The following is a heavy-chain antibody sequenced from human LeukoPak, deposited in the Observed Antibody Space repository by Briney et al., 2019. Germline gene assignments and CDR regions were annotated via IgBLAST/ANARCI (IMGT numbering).Heavy chain of an antibody. V-gene: IGHV3-30*02. D-gene: IGHD1-26*01. CDR2: IRYDGSNK. CDR1: GFTFSSYG. CDR3: AREGGEWELLRTFDY. Sequence: GGSLRLSCAASGFTFSSYGMHWVRQAPGKGLEWVAFIRYDGSNKYYADSVKGRLTISRDNAKNSLYLQMNSLRAEDTAVYYCAREGGEWELLRTFDYWGQGTLVTVSS. J-gene: IGHJ4*02.